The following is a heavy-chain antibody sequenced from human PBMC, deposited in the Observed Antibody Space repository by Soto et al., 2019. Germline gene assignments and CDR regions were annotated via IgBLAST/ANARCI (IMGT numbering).Heavy chain of an antibody. CDR2: INHSGST. CDR1: GGSFSGYY. J-gene: IGHJ4*02. Sequence: QVQLQQWGAGLLKPSETLSLTCAVYGGSFSGYYWSWIRQPPGKGLEWIGQINHSGSTNYNPSLTSRVTISVDTSKNQFSLKLSSVTAADTAVYYCARGISTTPFRYSSWGQGTLVTVSS. CDR3: ARGISTTPFRYSS. V-gene: IGHV4-34*01. D-gene: IGHD6-13*01.